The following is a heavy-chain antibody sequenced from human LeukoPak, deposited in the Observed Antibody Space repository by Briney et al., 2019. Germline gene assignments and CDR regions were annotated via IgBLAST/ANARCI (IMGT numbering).Heavy chain of an antibody. Sequence: SETLSLTCAVYGGSFSGYYWSWIRQPPGKGLEWIGEINHSGSTNYNPSLKSRVTISVDTSKNQFSLKLSSVTAADTAVYYCARGERGMDVWGQGTTVTVS. CDR2: INHSGST. J-gene: IGHJ6*02. CDR1: GGSFSGYY. V-gene: IGHV4-34*01. CDR3: ARGERGMDV.